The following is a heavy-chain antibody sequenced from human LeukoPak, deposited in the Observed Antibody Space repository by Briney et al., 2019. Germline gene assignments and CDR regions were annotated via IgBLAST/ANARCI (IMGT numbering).Heavy chain of an antibody. Sequence: GRSLRLSCAASGFTFNSYGMHWVRQAPGKGLEWVAVISYDGNNKYYADSVKGRFAISRDNSRHTLYLQMNSLRAEDTAVYYCAKAGSSWYIRAFDIWGQGTMVTVSS. CDR1: GFTFNSYG. D-gene: IGHD6-13*01. V-gene: IGHV3-30*18. J-gene: IGHJ3*02. CDR3: AKAGSSWYIRAFDI. CDR2: ISYDGNNK.